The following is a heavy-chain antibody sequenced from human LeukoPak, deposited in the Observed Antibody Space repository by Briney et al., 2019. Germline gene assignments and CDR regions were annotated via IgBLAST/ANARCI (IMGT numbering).Heavy chain of an antibody. D-gene: IGHD2-8*01. CDR1: GFTFSDYY. CDR3: ARDRGYCTNGVCYTRAFDI. CDR2: ISSSGSTI. V-gene: IGHV3-11*01. Sequence: GGSLRLSCAPSGFTFSDYYMSWIRQAPGKGLEWVSYISSSGSTIYYADSVKGRFTFSRDNAKNSLYLQMNSLRAEDTAVYYCARDRGYCTNGVCYTRAFDIWGQGTMVTVSS. J-gene: IGHJ3*02.